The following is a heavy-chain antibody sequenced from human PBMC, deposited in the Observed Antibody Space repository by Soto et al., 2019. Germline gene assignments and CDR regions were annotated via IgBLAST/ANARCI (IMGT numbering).Heavy chain of an antibody. J-gene: IGHJ4*02. CDR1: GHTFITYG. V-gene: IGHV1-18*01. CDR2: INNRNGNT. Sequence: QVQLVQSGAEVRKPGASLKVSCKASGHTFITYGVSWVRQAPGQGLEWVGWINNRNGNTNYAQKFQGRGTMTTDTSTTTVYMELRSLRSDDTAVYYCARDGNQWEHRYFDSWGQGTLVTVSS. D-gene: IGHD1-26*01. CDR3: ARDGNQWEHRYFDS.